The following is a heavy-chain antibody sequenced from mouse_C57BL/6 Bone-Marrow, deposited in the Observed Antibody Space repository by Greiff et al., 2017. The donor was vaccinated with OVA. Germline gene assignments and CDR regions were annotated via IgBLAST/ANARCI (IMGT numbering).Heavy chain of an antibody. CDR1: GYTFTSYW. J-gene: IGHJ2*01. V-gene: IGHV1-64*01. D-gene: IGHD1-1*01. Sequence: QVQLQQPGAELVKPGASVKLSCKASGYTFTSYWMHWVKQRPGQGLEWIGMIHPNSGSTNYNEKFKGKATFTADTSSNTAYMQLSSLTTEDSAIYYCARRGTYYYGTFDYWGQGTTLTVSS. CDR2: IHPNSGST. CDR3: ARRGTYYYGTFDY.